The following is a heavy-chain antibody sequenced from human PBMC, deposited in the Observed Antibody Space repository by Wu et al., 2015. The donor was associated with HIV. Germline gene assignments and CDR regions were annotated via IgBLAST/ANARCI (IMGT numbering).Heavy chain of an antibody. D-gene: IGHD3-16*01. CDR3: AVLYDVEGDKAVLDH. Sequence: QVRLIQSGAEVKKPGSSVKVSCKAYGGNPGGTFSSHPISWVRQAPGQGLQWMGGIIPRLGTTNYAQIFQGRVTITADEFTTTAYMELTNLRSDDTAVYYCAVLYDVEGDKAVLDHWGRGNSGHRLL. CDR1: GGTFSSHP. CDR2: IIPRLGTT. J-gene: IGHJ4*02. V-gene: IGHV1-69*01.